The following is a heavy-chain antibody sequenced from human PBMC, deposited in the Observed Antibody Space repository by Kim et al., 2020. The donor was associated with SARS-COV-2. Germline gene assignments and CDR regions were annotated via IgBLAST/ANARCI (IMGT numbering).Heavy chain of an antibody. Sequence: NPSLKSTVTISVDTSKNQFSLKLSSVTATDTAVYYCARVIAAAANYGMGVWGQGTTVTVSS. J-gene: IGHJ6*02. CDR3: ARVIAAAANYGMGV. D-gene: IGHD6-13*01. V-gene: IGHV4-31*01.